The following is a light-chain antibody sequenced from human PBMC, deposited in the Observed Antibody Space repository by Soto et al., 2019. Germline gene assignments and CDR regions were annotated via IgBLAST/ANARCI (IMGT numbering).Light chain of an antibody. CDR2: GAS. CDR1: QSVSSN. J-gene: IGKJ1*01. CDR3: QQYNNWPKM. Sequence: EIVMTQSPATLSVSPGERATLSCRASQSVSSNLAWYQQKPGQAPRLLIYGASTRATGIPARFSGSGSGTEFTLTISSLQSEDFAVYYCQQYNNWPKMFGQWTK. V-gene: IGKV3-15*01.